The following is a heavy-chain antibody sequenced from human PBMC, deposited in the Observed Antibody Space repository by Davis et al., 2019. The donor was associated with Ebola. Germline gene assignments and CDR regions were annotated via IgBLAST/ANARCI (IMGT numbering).Heavy chain of an antibody. Sequence: GGSLRLSCAASGFTFDDYGMSWVRQAPGKGLEYVSGINWNGGSTGYADSVKGRFTISRNNAKNSLYLQMNSLRAEDTAVYYCASYYGGNSPGYWGQGTLVTVSS. D-gene: IGHD4-23*01. CDR1: GFTFDDYG. V-gene: IGHV3-20*04. CDR3: ASYYGGNSPGY. J-gene: IGHJ4*02. CDR2: INWNGGST.